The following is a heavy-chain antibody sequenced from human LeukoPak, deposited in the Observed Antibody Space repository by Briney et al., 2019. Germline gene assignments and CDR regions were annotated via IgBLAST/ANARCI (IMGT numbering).Heavy chain of an antibody. V-gene: IGHV4-30-4*08. D-gene: IGHD3-22*01. Sequence: PSQTLSLTCTVSGGSISCGDFYWSWIRQPPGKGLEWIGYIYYSGSTYYNPSLKSRVTISVDTSKNQFSLKLSSVTAADTAVYSCAKQWLRNAFDIWGQGTMVTVSS. CDR2: IYYSGST. CDR1: GGSISCGDFY. J-gene: IGHJ3*02. CDR3: AKQWLRNAFDI.